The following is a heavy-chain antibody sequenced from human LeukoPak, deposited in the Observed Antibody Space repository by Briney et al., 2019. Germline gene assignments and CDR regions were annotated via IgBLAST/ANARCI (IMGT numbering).Heavy chain of an antibody. CDR2: IYNSATT. J-gene: IGHJ6*03. V-gene: IGHV4-59*01. CDR3: ARNSSSSWGYYSMDV. Sequence: SETLSLTCSVSGASISSYSWSLIRQIPGKGLEWIGYIYNSATTNYNPSLKSRLTISVDTSKNQISLKLTSVTAADTAVYYCARNSSSSWGYYSMDVWGKGTTVTVSS. CDR1: GASISSYS. D-gene: IGHD6-13*01.